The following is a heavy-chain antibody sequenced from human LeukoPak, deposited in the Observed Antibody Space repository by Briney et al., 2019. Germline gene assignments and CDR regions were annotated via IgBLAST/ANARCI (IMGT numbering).Heavy chain of an antibody. Sequence: GGSLRLSCAASGFTFSDYAMSWVRQAPGKGLDWVSVISGSGGSTYYADSVRGRFTISRDNSKNTLYLQMNSLRAEDTAVYYCAAAYFGMDQYYYGMDVWGQGTTVTVSS. V-gene: IGHV3-23*01. CDR3: AAAYFGMDQYYYGMDV. J-gene: IGHJ6*02. CDR1: GFTFSDYA. CDR2: ISGSGGST. D-gene: IGHD3-16*01.